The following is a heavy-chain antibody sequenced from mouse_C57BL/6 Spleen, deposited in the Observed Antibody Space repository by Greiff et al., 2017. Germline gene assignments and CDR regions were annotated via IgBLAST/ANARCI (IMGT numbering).Heavy chain of an antibody. CDR1: GYTFTDYE. Sequence: QVQLQQSGAELVRPGASVTLSCKASGYTFTDYEMHWVKQTPVHGLEWIGAIDPETGGTAYNQKFKGKAILTADKYSSTAYMELRSLTSEDSAVYYCTRAGSSYYSNYVKAMDYWGQGTSVTVSS. CDR2: IDPETGGT. J-gene: IGHJ4*01. D-gene: IGHD2-5*01. CDR3: TRAGSSYYSNYVKAMDY. V-gene: IGHV1-15*01.